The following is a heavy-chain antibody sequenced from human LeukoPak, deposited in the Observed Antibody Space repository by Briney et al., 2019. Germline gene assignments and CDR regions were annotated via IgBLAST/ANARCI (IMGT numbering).Heavy chain of an antibody. CDR1: GFTFTTYW. Sequence: GRSLRLSCAASGFTFTTYWMTWVRQAPGKGLEWVANIKQDGSEKYYVDSVKGRFTISRDNAESSLYLQMSGLRAEDTAVYYCARGRGVDYWGQGTLVTVSS. CDR3: ARGRGVDY. J-gene: IGHJ4*02. V-gene: IGHV3-7*01. CDR2: IKQDGSEK. D-gene: IGHD3-10*01.